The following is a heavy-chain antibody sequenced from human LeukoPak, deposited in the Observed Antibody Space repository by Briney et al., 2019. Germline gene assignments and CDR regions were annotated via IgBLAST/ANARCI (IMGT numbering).Heavy chain of an antibody. Sequence: GESLKISCKGSGYSFTSYWIGWVRQMPGKGLEWMGIIYPGDSDTRYSPSFQGQVTISADKSISTAYLQWSSLKASDTAMYYCARHTEDVEMATIDAFDIWGQGTMVTVS. J-gene: IGHJ3*02. CDR1: GYSFTSYW. V-gene: IGHV5-51*01. CDR2: IYPGDSDT. D-gene: IGHD5-24*01. CDR3: ARHTEDVEMATIDAFDI.